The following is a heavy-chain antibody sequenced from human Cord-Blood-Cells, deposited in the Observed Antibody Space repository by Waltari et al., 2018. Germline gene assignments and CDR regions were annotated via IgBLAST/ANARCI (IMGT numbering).Heavy chain of an antibody. Sequence: QVQLQQWGAGLLKPSETLSLTCAVYGGSFSGYCWSWIRQPPGKGLEWIGEINHSGSTNYNPSLKSRVTISVDTSKNQFSLKLSSVTAADTAVYYCARGLSYDSSGYYYWGQGTLVTVSS. CDR1: GGSFSGYC. CDR2: INHSGST. V-gene: IGHV4-34*01. J-gene: IGHJ4*02. CDR3: ARGLSYDSSGYYY. D-gene: IGHD3-22*01.